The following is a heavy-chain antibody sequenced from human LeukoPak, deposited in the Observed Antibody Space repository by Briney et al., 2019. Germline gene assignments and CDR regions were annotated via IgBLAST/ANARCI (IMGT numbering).Heavy chain of an antibody. V-gene: IGHV3-21*01. CDR2: ISSSSSYI. CDR1: GFTFSSYS. CDR3: ARASIYDFPPNWFDP. J-gene: IGHJ5*02. D-gene: IGHD3-3*01. Sequence: GGSLRLSCAASGFTFSSYSMNWVRQAPGKGLEWVSSISSSSSYIYYADSVKGRFTISRDNAKNSLYLQMNSLRAEGTAVYYCARASIYDFPPNWFDPWGQGTLVTVSS.